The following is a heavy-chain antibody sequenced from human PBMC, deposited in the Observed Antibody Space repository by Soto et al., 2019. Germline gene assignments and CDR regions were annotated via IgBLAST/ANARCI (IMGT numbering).Heavy chain of an antibody. V-gene: IGHV4-34*01. J-gene: IGHJ4*01. D-gene: IGHD3-22*01. CDR3: ESNSDSCGYYYPSPVDY. CDR2: INHSGST. Sequence: PSETLSLTCAVYGGSFSGYYWSWIRLPPGKGLEWIGEINHSGSTNYNPSLKSRVTISVDTSKNQFSLKLSSVTAADTAVYYCESNSDSCGYYYPSPVDYWGQGTLVTVSS. CDR1: GGSFSGYY.